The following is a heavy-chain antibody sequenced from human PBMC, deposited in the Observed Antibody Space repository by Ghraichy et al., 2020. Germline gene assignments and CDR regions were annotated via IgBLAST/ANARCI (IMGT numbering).Heavy chain of an antibody. CDR1: GFTFRNYA. CDR3: ANVPYIKIPGRGRGR. V-gene: IGHV3-23*01. Sequence: GGSLRLSCAASGFTFRNYAMSWVRQAPGKGLEWVSGISSSDGSTYYADSVKGRFTISRDNSKNTLYLQMNSLRAEDTAVYYCANVPYIKIPGRGRGRWGQGTLVTVSS. D-gene: IGHD2-15*01. J-gene: IGHJ4*02. CDR2: ISSSDGST.